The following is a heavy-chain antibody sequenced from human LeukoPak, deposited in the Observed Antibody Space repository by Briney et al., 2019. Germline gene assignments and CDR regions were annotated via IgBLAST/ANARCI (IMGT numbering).Heavy chain of an antibody. CDR1: GFTFSSYA. D-gene: IGHD4-23*01. CDR3: ARAEGPLRGGYSFSGY. CDR2: ISSNGGST. Sequence: GGSLRLSCVASGFTFSSYAMHWVRQAPGKGLEFVSGISSNGGSTYYANSVKGRFTISRDNSKNTLYLQMGSLRAEDMAVYYCARAEGPLRGGYSFSGYWGQGTLVTVSS. J-gene: IGHJ4*02. V-gene: IGHV3-64*01.